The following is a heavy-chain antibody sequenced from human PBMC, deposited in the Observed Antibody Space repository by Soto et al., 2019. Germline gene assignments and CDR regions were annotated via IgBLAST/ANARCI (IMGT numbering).Heavy chain of an antibody. V-gene: IGHV4-30-4*01. CDR2: IYYSGST. J-gene: IGHJ4*02. Sequence: PSETLSLTCTVSGDSISSGDYYWSWIRQPPGKGLEWIGHIYYSGSTYYNPALKSRVTISVDTSKNQFYLKLSSVTAADTAVYHCARSRYCSSTSCFTLGDYFDSWGQGTLVTV. CDR1: GDSISSGDYY. D-gene: IGHD2-2*01. CDR3: ARSRYCSSTSCFTLGDYFDS.